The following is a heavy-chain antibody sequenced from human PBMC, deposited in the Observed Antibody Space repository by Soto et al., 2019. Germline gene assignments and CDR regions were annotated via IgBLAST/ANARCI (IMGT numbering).Heavy chain of an antibody. Sequence: GGSLRLSCAASGFTFSNAWMNWVRQAPGKGLEWVGRIKSKTDGGTTDYAAPVKGRFTISRDDSKNTLYLQMNSLKTEDTAVYYCTTDPVSAVVPAAMGPFDYLGQGALVTGSS. CDR1: GFTFSNAW. CDR3: TTDPVSAVVPAAMGPFDY. CDR2: IKSKTDGGTT. V-gene: IGHV3-15*07. D-gene: IGHD2-2*01. J-gene: IGHJ4*02.